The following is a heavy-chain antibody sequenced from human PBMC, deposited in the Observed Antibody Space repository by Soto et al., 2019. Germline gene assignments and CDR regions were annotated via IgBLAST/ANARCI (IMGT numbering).Heavy chain of an antibody. CDR1: GGSISSGGYY. Sequence: SETLSLTCTVSGGSISSGGYYWSWIRQHPGKGLEWIGYIYYSGSTYYNPSLKSRVTISVDTSKNQFSLKLSSVTAADTAVYYCARDRVAAMRPDNYYYGMDVWGQGTTVTVSS. J-gene: IGHJ6*02. CDR2: IYYSGST. D-gene: IGHD5-18*01. CDR3: ARDRVAAMRPDNYYYGMDV. V-gene: IGHV4-31*02.